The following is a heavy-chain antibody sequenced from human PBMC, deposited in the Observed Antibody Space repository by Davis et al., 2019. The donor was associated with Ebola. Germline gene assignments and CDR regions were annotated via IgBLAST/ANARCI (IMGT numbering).Heavy chain of an antibody. J-gene: IGHJ4*02. D-gene: IGHD5-12*01. CDR2: MSYDGSNK. Sequence: PGGSLRLSCAASGFTFSSYDMHWVRQAPGKGLEWVSVMSYDGSNKYYADSVKGRFTISRDNAKSSLYLQMNSLRVEDTALYYCAKGARWGQGTLVTVSS. V-gene: IGHV3-30*18. CDR3: AKGAR. CDR1: GFTFSSYD.